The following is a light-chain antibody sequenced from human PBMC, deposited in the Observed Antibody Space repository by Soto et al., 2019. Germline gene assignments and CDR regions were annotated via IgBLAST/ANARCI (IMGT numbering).Light chain of an antibody. V-gene: IGLV3-21*01. CDR3: QVWDATNDHHV. J-gene: IGLJ1*01. Sequence: SYELTQSPSVSVAPGQTATITCGGNNIGSKSVNWYQQKAGQAPVLVMSYDSDRPSGIPERFSGPNSGNTATLTLSRVESGDEADYYCQVWDATNDHHVFGSGTKLTVL. CDR2: YDS. CDR1: NIGSKS.